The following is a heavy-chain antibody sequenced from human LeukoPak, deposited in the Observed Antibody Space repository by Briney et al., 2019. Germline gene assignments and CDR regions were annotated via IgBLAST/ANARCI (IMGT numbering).Heavy chain of an antibody. Sequence: SVKVSCKASGGTFSSYAISWVRQAPGQGLEWMGRINPILGIANYAQKFQGRVTITADKSTSTAYMELSSLRSEDTAVYDCAREGYSSSWSDYYYYGMDVWGQGTTVTVSS. CDR1: GGTFSSYA. D-gene: IGHD6-13*01. CDR2: INPILGIA. J-gene: IGHJ6*02. CDR3: AREGYSSSWSDYYYYGMDV. V-gene: IGHV1-69*04.